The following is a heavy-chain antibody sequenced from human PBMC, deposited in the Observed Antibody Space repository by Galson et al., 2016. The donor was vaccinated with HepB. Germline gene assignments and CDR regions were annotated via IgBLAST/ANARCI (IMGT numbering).Heavy chain of an antibody. CDR2: ITSSGSYV. J-gene: IGHJ5*02. D-gene: IGHD2-21*02. CDR3: ARDRGAYCRGDCYFGWFDP. Sequence: SLRLSCAASGFTFSSYSMNWVRQAPGKGLEWVSSITSSGSYVYYADSLKGRFNISRDNAKNVLYLQMNSLRADETAVYYCARDRGAYCRGDCYFGWFDPWGQGTLVTVSS. CDR1: GFTFSSYS. V-gene: IGHV3-21*01.